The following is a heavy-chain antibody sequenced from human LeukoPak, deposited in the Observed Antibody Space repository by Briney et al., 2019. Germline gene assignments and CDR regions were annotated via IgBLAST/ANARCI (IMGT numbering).Heavy chain of an antibody. CDR1: GYTLTSYG. D-gene: IGHD2-15*01. V-gene: IGHV1-18*01. Sequence: GASVKVSCKASGYTLTSYGISWVRQPPGQGLEWMGWISAYNGNTNYAQKLQGRVTMTTDTSTSTAYMELRSLRSDDTAVYYCARGGGYCSGGGCYAYYYYGMDVWGQGTTVTVSS. J-gene: IGHJ6*02. CDR3: ARGGGYCSGGGCYAYYYYGMDV. CDR2: ISAYNGNT.